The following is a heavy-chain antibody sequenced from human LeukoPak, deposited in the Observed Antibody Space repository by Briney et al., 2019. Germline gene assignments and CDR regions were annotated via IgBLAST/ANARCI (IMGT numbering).Heavy chain of an antibody. CDR2: INPNSGGT. Sequence: ASVMVSCKASGYTFTGYYMHWVRQAPGQGLEWMGWINPNSGGTNYAQKFQGRVTMTRDTSISTAYMELSRLRSDDTAVYYCARVTCSGGSCYSDYWGQGTLVTVSS. D-gene: IGHD2-15*01. CDR1: GYTFTGYY. CDR3: ARVTCSGGSCYSDY. J-gene: IGHJ4*02. V-gene: IGHV1-2*02.